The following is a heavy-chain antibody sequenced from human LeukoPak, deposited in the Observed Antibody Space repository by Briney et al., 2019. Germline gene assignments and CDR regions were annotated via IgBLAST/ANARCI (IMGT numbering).Heavy chain of an antibody. V-gene: IGHV5-51*01. CDR2: IYPGDSDT. Sequence: AGESLKISCKGSGYTFTTYWIGWVRQMPGRGLEWMGIIYPGDSDTTYSPSFQGQVTISVDKSISTAYMQWSSLKASDTAMYYCVRSSGQATSHYDSLSGKAPWGQRTLVTVSS. CDR3: VRSSGQATSHYDSLSGKAP. J-gene: IGHJ5*02. CDR1: GYTFTTYW. D-gene: IGHD3-3*01.